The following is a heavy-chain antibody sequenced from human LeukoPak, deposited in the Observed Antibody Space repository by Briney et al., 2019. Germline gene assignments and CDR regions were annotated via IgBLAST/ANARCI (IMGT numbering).Heavy chain of an antibody. CDR3: ATYVDTVRYDAFDV. D-gene: IGHD5-18*01. Sequence: GGSLRLSCAASGFTFSSYAMSWVRQAPGKGLEWVSSISGNTGSIFYADSVKGRFTFSRDNAKNTLYLQMNSLRAEDAAVYYCATYVDTVRYDAFDVWGQGTMVTVSS. V-gene: IGHV3-23*01. J-gene: IGHJ3*01. CDR2: ISGNTGSI. CDR1: GFTFSSYA.